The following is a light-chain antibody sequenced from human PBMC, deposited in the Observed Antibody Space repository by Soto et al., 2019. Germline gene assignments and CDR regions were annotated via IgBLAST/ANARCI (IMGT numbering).Light chain of an antibody. CDR2: EGS. V-gene: IGLV2-23*03. J-gene: IGLJ1*01. CDR1: SSDVGSYNL. Sequence: QSALAQPASVSGSPGQSITISCTVTSSDVGSYNLVSWYQQHPGKAPKLVIYEGSKRPSGVSNRFSGSQSGNTASLTISGLQAEDEADYFCCSYASSTTFSFVFGNGTKVTVL. CDR3: CSYASSTTFSFV.